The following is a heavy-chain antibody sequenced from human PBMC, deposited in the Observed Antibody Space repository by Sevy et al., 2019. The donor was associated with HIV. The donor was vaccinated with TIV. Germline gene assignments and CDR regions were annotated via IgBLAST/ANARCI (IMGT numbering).Heavy chain of an antibody. CDR3: ARDSHINMQYFQH. CDR2: ISFLSNYI. V-gene: IGHV3-21*01. D-gene: IGHD3-10*01. Sequence: GESLKISCAASGFTFSAYSMNWVRQAPGKGLEWVSSISFLSNYIYYADSVKGRFIISRDNAKSSLYLQMNSLRAEDTALYYCARDSHINMQYFQHWGQGTRVTVSS. CDR1: GFTFSAYS. J-gene: IGHJ1*01.